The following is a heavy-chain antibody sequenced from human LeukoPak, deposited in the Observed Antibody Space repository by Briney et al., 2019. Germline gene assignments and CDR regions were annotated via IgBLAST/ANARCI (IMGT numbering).Heavy chain of an antibody. D-gene: IGHD6-19*01. V-gene: IGHV1-18*01. J-gene: IGHJ4*02. Sequence: ASVKVSCKASGYTFTSYGVSWVRQAPGQGLEWMGWISAYNGNTNYAQKLQGRVTMTTDTSTSTAYMELRSLRSDDTAVYYCARGPSIAVAGTSDYWGQGTLVTVSS. CDR1: GYTFTSYG. CDR2: ISAYNGNT. CDR3: ARGPSIAVAGTSDY.